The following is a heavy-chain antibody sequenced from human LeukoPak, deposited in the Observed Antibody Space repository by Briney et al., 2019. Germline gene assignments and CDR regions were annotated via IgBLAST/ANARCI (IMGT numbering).Heavy chain of an antibody. V-gene: IGHV1-46*01. CDR3: ASSPSYCSGGSCFDY. J-gene: IGHJ4*02. CDR2: INPSGGST. Sequence: ASVKVSCKASGYSFSSYGISWVRQAPGQGLEWMGGINPSGGSTSYAQKFQGRLTMTRDTSTSTVYMELSSLRSEDTAVYYCASSPSYCSGGSCFDYWGQGTLVTVSS. D-gene: IGHD2-15*01. CDR1: GYSFSSYG.